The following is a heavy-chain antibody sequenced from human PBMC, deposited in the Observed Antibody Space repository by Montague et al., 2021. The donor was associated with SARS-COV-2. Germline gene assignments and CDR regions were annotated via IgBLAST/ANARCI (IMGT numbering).Heavy chain of an antibody. Sequence: SETLSLTCTVSGGSVNSGGYYWSWIRQPPGKGLEWIGNIYYSGTTNYNPSLKSRVTISVDTSKNQFSPKLSSVTAADTAVYYCARDRTADDYDDYGTAGYSYYYGMDVWGQGTTVTVSS. CDR1: GGSVNSGGYY. CDR3: ARDRTADDYDDYGTAGYSYYYGMDV. CDR2: IYYSGTT. D-gene: IGHD4-17*01. V-gene: IGHV4-61*08. J-gene: IGHJ6*02.